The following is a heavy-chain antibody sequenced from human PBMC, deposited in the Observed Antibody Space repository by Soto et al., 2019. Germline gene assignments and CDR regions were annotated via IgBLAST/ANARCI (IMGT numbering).Heavy chain of an antibody. Sequence: LSLTCTVYGGSFSGYYWSWIRQPPGKGLEWIGEINHSGSTNYNPSLKSRVTISVDTSKNQFSLKLSSVTAADTAVYYCARSDSSGYLFDYWGQGTLVTVSS. J-gene: IGHJ4*02. CDR1: GGSFSGYY. CDR2: INHSGST. CDR3: ARSDSSGYLFDY. V-gene: IGHV4-34*01. D-gene: IGHD3-22*01.